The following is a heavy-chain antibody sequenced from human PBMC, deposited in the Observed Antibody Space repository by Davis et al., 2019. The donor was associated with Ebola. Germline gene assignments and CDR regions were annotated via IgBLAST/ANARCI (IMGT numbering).Heavy chain of an antibody. J-gene: IGHJ4*02. D-gene: IGHD2-15*01. CDR3: ARVDSGGSPDY. CDR1: GFTFSNYA. CDR2: IWYDGSNK. V-gene: IGHV3-33*08. Sequence: GESLKISCVASGFTFSNYAMSWVRQAPGKGLEWVAVIWYDGSNKYYADSVKGRFTISRDNSKNTLYLQMNSLRAEDTAVYYCARVDSGGSPDYWGQGTLVTVSS.